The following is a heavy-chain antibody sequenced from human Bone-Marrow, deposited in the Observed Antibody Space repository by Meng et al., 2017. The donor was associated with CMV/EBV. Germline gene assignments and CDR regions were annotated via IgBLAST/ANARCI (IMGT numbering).Heavy chain of an antibody. D-gene: IGHD6-19*01. CDR3: ATGVADFEY. Sequence: QVQLVRSGAEVNMPGASVKVSCHASVYTFTSYDITSVRQAAVQGLEWMGWMNPNSGNTDYAQKFQVRVTMTRNISKSTAYMDLSSLRSEDTAVYYCATGVADFEYWGQGTLVTVSS. V-gene: IGHV1-8*01. CDR1: VYTFTSYD. CDR2: MNPNSGNT. J-gene: IGHJ4*02.